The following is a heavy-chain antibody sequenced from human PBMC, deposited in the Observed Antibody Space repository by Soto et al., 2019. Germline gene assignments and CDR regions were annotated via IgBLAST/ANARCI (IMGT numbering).Heavy chain of an antibody. Sequence: ASVKVSCKASGYTFTSYGISWVRQAPGQGLEWMGWISAYNGNTNYAQKLQGRVTMTTDTSTSTAYMELRSLISDDTAVYYCARSSWRYCSSTSCLPFDYWGQGTLVTVSS. CDR1: GYTFTSYG. CDR2: ISAYNGNT. J-gene: IGHJ4*02. D-gene: IGHD2-2*01. CDR3: ARSSWRYCSSTSCLPFDY. V-gene: IGHV1-18*01.